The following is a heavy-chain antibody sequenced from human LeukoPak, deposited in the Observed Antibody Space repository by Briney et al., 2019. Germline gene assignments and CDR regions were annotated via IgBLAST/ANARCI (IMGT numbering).Heavy chain of an antibody. D-gene: IGHD6-13*01. CDR3: ARGGDSSILGY. Sequence: ASVTVSCTASGYTFTSYAMHWVRQAPGQRLEWMGWINAGNGNTKYSQKFQGRVTITADESTSTAYMELSSLRSEDTAVYYCARGGDSSILGYWGQGTLVTVSS. CDR1: GYTFTSYA. CDR2: INAGNGNT. J-gene: IGHJ4*02. V-gene: IGHV1-3*01.